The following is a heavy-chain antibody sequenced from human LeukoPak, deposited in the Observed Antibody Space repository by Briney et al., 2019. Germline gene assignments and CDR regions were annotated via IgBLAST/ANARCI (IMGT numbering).Heavy chain of an antibody. CDR1: GYTFSKYA. J-gene: IGHJ4*02. CDR3: ARGGGGAVVPAL. Sequence: ASVKVSCKGSGYTFSKYAMNWVRQAPGQGLERMGWINTKTGDPTYGQGFTGRLVFSLETSVSTAYLQINSLKAEDTAVYYCARGGGGAVVPALWGQGTLITVSS. D-gene: IGHD2-2*01. CDR2: INTKTGDP. V-gene: IGHV7-4-1*02.